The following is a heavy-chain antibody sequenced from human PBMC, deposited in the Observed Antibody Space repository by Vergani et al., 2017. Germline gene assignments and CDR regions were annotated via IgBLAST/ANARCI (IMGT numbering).Heavy chain of an antibody. Sequence: QVQLVQSGAEVKKPGASVKVSCKASGYTFTGYYMHWVRQAPGQGLEWMGWINPNSGGTNYAQKFQGRVTMTRDTSISTAYMGLSRLRSDDTAVYYCARTRGGYSYGMGDWFDPWGQGTLVTVSS. D-gene: IGHD5-18*01. CDR3: ARTRGGYSYGMGDWFDP. V-gene: IGHV1-2*02. CDR2: INPNSGGT. J-gene: IGHJ5*02. CDR1: GYTFTGYY.